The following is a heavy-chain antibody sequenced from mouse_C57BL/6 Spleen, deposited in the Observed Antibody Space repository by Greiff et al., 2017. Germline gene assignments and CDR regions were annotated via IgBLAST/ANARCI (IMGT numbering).Heavy chain of an antibody. CDR3: ARAYYYGSSYWYFDV. V-gene: IGHV7-1*01. CDR2: SRNKANDYTT. D-gene: IGHD1-1*01. Sequence: EVMLVESGGGLVQSGRSLRLSCATSGFTFSDFYMEWVRQAPGKGLEWIAASRNKANDYTTEYSASVKGRFIVSRDTSQSILYLQMNALRAEDTAIYYCARAYYYGSSYWYFDVWGTGTTVTVSS. CDR1: GFTFSDFY. J-gene: IGHJ1*03.